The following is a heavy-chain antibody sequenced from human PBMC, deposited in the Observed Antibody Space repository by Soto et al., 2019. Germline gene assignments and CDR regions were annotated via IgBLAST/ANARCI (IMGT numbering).Heavy chain of an antibody. CDR1: GGSFSGYY. D-gene: IGHD1-26*01. J-gene: IGHJ5*02. CDR3: ARAPIVGGSLGWFDP. Sequence: SETLSLTCAVYGGSFSGYYWSWIRQPPGKGLEWIGEINHSGSTNYNPSLKSRVTMSVDTSKNQFSLKLSSVTAADTAVYYCARAPIVGGSLGWFDPWGQGTLVTVSS. CDR2: INHSGST. V-gene: IGHV4-34*01.